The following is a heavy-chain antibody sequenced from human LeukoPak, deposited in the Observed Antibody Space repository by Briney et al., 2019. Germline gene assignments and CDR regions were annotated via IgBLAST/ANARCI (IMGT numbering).Heavy chain of an antibody. D-gene: IGHD5-24*01. J-gene: IGHJ4*02. CDR2: IYPGDSDT. CDR1: GYIFTSYW. CDR3: ARRGDGYNMYYFDY. Sequence: GESLKISGQGSGYIFTSYWIGGVRQLPGKGLEGMGIIYPGDSDTRYSPSFQGQVTISADKSISTAYLQWSSLKASDTAMYYCARRGDGYNMYYFDYWGQGTLVTVSS. V-gene: IGHV5-51*01.